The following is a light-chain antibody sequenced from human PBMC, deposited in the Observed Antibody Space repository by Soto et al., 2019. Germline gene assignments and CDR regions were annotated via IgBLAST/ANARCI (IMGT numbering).Light chain of an antibody. CDR2: GTS. CDR1: QSVNGDY. Sequence: DILLTQSPGTLSLSPGERATLSCRTSQSVNGDYLGWYQQRPGQAPRLLIYGTSNRATGIPDRFSGSGSGTVLTLTISRLEPEDVGVYYCRQYDGSPPMYTFGQGTKLEIK. V-gene: IGKV3-20*01. J-gene: IGKJ2*01. CDR3: RQYDGSPPMYT.